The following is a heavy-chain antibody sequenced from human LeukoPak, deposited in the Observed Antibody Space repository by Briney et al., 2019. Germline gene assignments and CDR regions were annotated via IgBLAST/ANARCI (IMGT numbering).Heavy chain of an antibody. CDR3: AKDYGYSSSWYDY. Sequence: PGGSLRLSCEASGFTFDDYGMHWVRQVPGKGLEWVSTISWNSASVGYVDSVKGRFTISRDNAKKTLYLQMNSLRPEDTALYYCAKDYGYSSSWYDYWGQGTLVTVSS. CDR1: GFTFDDYG. D-gene: IGHD6-13*01. V-gene: IGHV3-9*01. CDR2: ISWNSASV. J-gene: IGHJ4*02.